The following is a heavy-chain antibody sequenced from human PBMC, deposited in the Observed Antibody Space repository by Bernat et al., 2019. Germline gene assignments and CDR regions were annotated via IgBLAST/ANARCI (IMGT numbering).Heavy chain of an antibody. CDR2: IWYDGSNK. D-gene: IGHD3-10*01. V-gene: IGHV3-33*01. CDR3: ARDGTGLAPPGDFDI. J-gene: IGHJ3*02. Sequence: QVQLVESGGGVVQPGRSLRLSCAASGFTFSSYGMHWVRQAPGKGLEWVAVIWYDGSNKYYADSVKGRFTISRDNSKNTLYLQMNSLRAEDTAVYYCARDGTGLAPPGDFDIWGQGTMVTVSS. CDR1: GFTFSSYG.